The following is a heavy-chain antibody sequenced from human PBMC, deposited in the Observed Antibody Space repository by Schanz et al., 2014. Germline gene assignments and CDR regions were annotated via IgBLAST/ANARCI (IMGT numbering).Heavy chain of an antibody. CDR3: ARDNLVSSSWYNYYGMDV. CDR1: GDTFTVYD. D-gene: IGHD6-13*01. CDR2: INPNSGAT. V-gene: IGHV1-2*06. J-gene: IGHJ6*02. Sequence: QVQLVQSGVEVKKPGASVKVSCKASGDTFTVYDMHWVRQAPGQGLEWMGRINPNSGATNYAQRFQDRVTMTRDTSITTAYLDLRGLRSDDTAVYYCARDNLVSSSWYNYYGMDVWGQGTTVTVSS.